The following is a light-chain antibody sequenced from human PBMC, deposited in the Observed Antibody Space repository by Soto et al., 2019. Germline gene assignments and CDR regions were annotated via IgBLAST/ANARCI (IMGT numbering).Light chain of an antibody. Sequence: QSVLTQPPSASGSPGQPVTISCTGTSSDVGGYNYVSWYQQHPGKAPKLMIYAVSKRPSGVPDRFSGSKSGNTASLTVSGLQAEDEADYYCSSYAGSNNLVFGGGTKLTVL. J-gene: IGLJ3*02. CDR3: SSYAGSNNLV. V-gene: IGLV2-8*01. CDR1: SSDVGGYNY. CDR2: AVS.